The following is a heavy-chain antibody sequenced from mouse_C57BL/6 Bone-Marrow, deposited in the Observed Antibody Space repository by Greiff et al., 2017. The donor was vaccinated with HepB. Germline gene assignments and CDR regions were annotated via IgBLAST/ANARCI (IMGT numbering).Heavy chain of an antibody. J-gene: IGHJ3*01. CDR2: ISSGSSTI. D-gene: IGHD1-1*01. CDR3: AEDYYYGSSPAWFAY. CDR1: GFTFSDYG. V-gene: IGHV5-17*01. Sequence: EVKVVESGGGLVKPGGSLKLSCAASGFTFSDYGMHWVRQAPEKGLEWVAYISSGSSTIYYADTVKGRFTISRDNAKNTLFLQMTSLRSEDTAMYYCAEDYYYGSSPAWFAYWGQGTLVTVSA.